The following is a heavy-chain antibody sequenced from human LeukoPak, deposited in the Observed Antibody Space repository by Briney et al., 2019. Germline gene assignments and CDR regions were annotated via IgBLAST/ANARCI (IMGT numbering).Heavy chain of an antibody. J-gene: IGHJ5*02. CDR1: GYIFTNYG. V-gene: IGHV1-18*04. D-gene: IGHD5-18*01. CDR2: ISGYNGNT. CDR3: ARDDLDTVMGACDR. Sequence: ASVKVSCKASGYIFTNYGNSWVRQAPGQGLEWMGWISGYNGNTKYAQKFQGRVTMTTDTSTSTAYMELRSLISDDTAVYFCARDDLDTVMGACDRWGQGTLVIVSS.